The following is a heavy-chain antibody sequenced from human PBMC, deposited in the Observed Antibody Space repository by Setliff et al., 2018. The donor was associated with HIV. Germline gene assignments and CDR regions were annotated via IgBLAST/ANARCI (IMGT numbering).Heavy chain of an antibody. J-gene: IGHJ4*02. CDR2: IRYDGSNQ. Sequence: GGSLRLSCAASGFTFSTYGMQWVRQAPGKGLEWVAFIRYDGSNQYYADSVKGRFTISRDNSKNTLYLQMNSLRAEDTAVYYCATCGGVTCYSASWYFDYWGQGTLVTVSS. D-gene: IGHD2-15*01. CDR1: GFTFSTYG. CDR3: ATCGGVTCYSASWYFDY. V-gene: IGHV3-30*02.